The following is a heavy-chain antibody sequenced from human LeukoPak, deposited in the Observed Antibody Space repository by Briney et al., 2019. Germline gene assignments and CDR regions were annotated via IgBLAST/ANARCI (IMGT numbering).Heavy chain of an antibody. Sequence: GGSLRLSCAASGFTSASRFTFTKAWMSWVRQAPGKGLEWVGRIKSKIDGGTANYTAAVKGRFTISRDDSTNMLYLQMDSLKTEDTALYFCATDKQASPDFWGQGTLVTVSS. CDR2: IKSKIDGGTA. V-gene: IGHV3-15*01. CDR3: ATDKQASPDF. CDR1: GFTSASRFTFTKAW. J-gene: IGHJ4*02. D-gene: IGHD6-13*01.